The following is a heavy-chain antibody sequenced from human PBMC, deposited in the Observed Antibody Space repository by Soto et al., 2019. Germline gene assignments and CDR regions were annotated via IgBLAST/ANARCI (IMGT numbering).Heavy chain of an antibody. CDR2: IYYSGST. J-gene: IGHJ6*02. D-gene: IGHD4-17*01. Sequence: LSLTCTVSGGSISSSSYYWGWIRQPPGKGLEWIGSIYYSGSTYYNPSLKSRVTISVDTSKNQFSLKLSSVTAADTAVYYCARHTSDYGGYYYSGMDVWGQGTTVTVSS. CDR1: GGSISSSSYY. V-gene: IGHV4-39*01. CDR3: ARHTSDYGGYYYSGMDV.